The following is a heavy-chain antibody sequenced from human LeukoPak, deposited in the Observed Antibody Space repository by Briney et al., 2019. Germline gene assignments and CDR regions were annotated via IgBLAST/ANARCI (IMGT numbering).Heavy chain of an antibody. J-gene: IGHJ6*02. CDR1: GGTFSRYA. V-gene: IGHV1-46*01. Sequence: ASVKVSCKASGGTFSRYAISWVRQAPGQGLEWMGIINPSGGSTSYAQKFQGRVTMTRDTSTSTVYMELSSLRSEDTAVYYCARARGVRGVIDYGMDVWGRGTTVTVSS. CDR2: INPSGGST. CDR3: ARARGVRGVIDYGMDV. D-gene: IGHD3-10*01.